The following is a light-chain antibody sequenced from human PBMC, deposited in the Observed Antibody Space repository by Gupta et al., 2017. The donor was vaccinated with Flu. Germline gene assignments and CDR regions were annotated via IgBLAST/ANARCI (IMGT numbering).Light chain of an antibody. CDR2: EVS. J-gene: IGLJ2*01. Sequence: QSALTQPASVSGSPGQSITISCTGTSSDVGVYNYVSWYQQHPGKAPKLMIYEVSNRPSGVSNRFSGSKSCNTASLTISGLQAEDEADYYCSSYTSSSTLYVVFGGGTKLTGL. CDR1: SSDVGVYNY. CDR3: SSYTSSSTLYVV. V-gene: IGLV2-14*01.